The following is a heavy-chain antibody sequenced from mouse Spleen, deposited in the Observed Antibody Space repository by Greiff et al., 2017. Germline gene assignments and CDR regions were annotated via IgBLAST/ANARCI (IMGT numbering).Heavy chain of an antibody. J-gene: IGHJ2*01. D-gene: IGHD2-2*01. CDR1: GYTFTSYW. CDR2: IHPNSGST. Sequence: QVQLQQPGAELVKPGASVKLSCKASGYTFTSYWMHWVKQRPGQGLEWIGMIHPNSGSTNYNEKFKSKATLTVDKSSSTAYMQLSSLTSEDSAVYYCARLRDGYDVHYFDYWGQGTTLTVSS. CDR3: ARLRDGYDVHYFDY. V-gene: IGHV1-64*01.